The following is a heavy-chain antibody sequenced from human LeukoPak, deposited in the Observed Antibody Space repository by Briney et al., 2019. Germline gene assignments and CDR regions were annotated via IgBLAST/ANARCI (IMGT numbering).Heavy chain of an antibody. V-gene: IGHV4-30-2*01. D-gene: IGHD6-19*01. CDR1: GGSISSGGYS. CDR2: IYHSGST. J-gene: IGHJ5*02. CDR3: ARDSSGWPGRNWFDP. Sequence: PSETLSLTCAVSGGSISSGGYSWSWIRQPPGKGLEWIGYIYHSGSTYYNPSLKSRVTISVDTSKNQFSLKLSSVTAADTAVYYCARDSSGWPGRNWFDPWGQGTLVTVSS.